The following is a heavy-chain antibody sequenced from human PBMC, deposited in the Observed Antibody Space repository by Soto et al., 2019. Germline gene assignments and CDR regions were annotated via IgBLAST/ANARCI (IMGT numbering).Heavy chain of an antibody. CDR3: ARVWSGYSGYGMDV. V-gene: IGHV4-59*01. CDR1: GGSISSYY. CDR2: IYYSGST. Sequence: PSETLSLTCTASGGSISSYYWSWIRQPPGKGLEWIGYIYYSGSTNYNPSLKSRVTISVDTSKNQFSLKLSSVTAADTAVYYCARVWSGYSGYGMDVWGQGTTVTVSS. D-gene: IGHD3-3*01. J-gene: IGHJ6*02.